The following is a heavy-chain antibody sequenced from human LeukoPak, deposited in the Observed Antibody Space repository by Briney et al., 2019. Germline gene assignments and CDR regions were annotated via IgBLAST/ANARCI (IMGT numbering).Heavy chain of an antibody. CDR3: ARQDRVSPSFSNNWFDP. CDR2: INPNSGGT. J-gene: IGHJ5*02. D-gene: IGHD2-8*01. V-gene: IGHV1-2*02. Sequence: ASVKVSCKASGYTXAGYHIHWVRQAPGQGLEWMGWINPNSGGTNYAQKFQGRVTMTRDTSITTAYMELSRLRSDDTAVYYCARQDRVSPSFSNNWFDPWGQGTLVTVSS. CDR1: GYTXAGYH.